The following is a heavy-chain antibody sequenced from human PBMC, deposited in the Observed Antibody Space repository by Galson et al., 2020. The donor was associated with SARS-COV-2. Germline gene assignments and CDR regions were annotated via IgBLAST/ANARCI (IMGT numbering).Heavy chain of an antibody. V-gene: IGHV4-31*03. J-gene: IGHJ2*01. CDR2: IYYSGST. D-gene: IGHD5-12*01. Sequence: SETLSLTCTVSGGSISSGGYYWSWIRQHPGKGLEWIGYIYYSGSTYYNPSLKSRVTISVDTSKNQFSLKLSSVTAADTAVYYCARGYDQDWYFDLWGRGTLVTVSS. CDR1: GGSISSGGYY. CDR3: ARGYDQDWYFDL.